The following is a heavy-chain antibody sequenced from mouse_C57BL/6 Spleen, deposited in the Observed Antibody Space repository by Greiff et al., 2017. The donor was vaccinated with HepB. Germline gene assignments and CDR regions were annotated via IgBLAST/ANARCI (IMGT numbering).Heavy chain of an antibody. J-gene: IGHJ2*01. CDR3: TSTMMGFDY. Sequence: VQLKQSGAELVRPGASVKLSCTASGFNIKDDYMHWVKQRPEQGLEWIGWIDPENGDTEYASKFQGKATITADTSSNTAYLQLSSLTSEDTAVYYCTSTMMGFDYWGQGTTLTVSS. CDR1: GFNIKDDY. V-gene: IGHV14-4*01. D-gene: IGHD2-3*01. CDR2: IDPENGDT.